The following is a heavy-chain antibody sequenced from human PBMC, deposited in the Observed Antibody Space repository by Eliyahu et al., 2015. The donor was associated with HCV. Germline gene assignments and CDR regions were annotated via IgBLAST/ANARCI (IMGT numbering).Heavy chain of an antibody. CDR3: AKDTIAVAADAFDI. V-gene: IGHV3-9*01. D-gene: IGHD6-19*01. Sequence: EVQLVESGGGLVQPGRSLRLSCAASGFPFXDYAMHWVRQAPGKGLEWVSGISWNSGSIGYADSVKGRFTISRDNAKNSLYLQMNSLRAEDTALYYCAKDTIAVAADAFDIWGQGTMVTVSS. CDR2: ISWNSGSI. CDR1: GFPFXDYA. J-gene: IGHJ3*02.